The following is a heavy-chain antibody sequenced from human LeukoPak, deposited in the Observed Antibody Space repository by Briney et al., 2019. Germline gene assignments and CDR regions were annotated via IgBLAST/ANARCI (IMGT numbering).Heavy chain of an antibody. J-gene: IGHJ6*03. V-gene: IGHV4-4*07. CDR2: IYVSGNS. D-gene: IGHD3/OR15-3a*01. Sequence: PSETLSLTCTVSNGSINEHYWSWVRQTAGKGLEWIGRIYVSGNSNYNPSLKSRVTMSVEESKNQISLKLRSMTAADTAVYYCARVGGLSAYYYYMDVWGKGTTVTVS. CDR1: NGSINEHY. CDR3: ARVGGLSAYYYYMDV.